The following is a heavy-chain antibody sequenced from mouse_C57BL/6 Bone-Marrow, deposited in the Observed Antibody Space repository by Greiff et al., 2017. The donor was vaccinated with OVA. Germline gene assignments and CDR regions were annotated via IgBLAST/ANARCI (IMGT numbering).Heavy chain of an antibody. CDR2: ISDGGSYT. CDR3: ASLTVVATSPV. D-gene: IGHD1-1*01. CDR1: GFTFSSYA. Sequence: EVQLVESGGGLVKPGGSLKLSCAASGFTFSSYAMSWVRQTPEKRLEWVATISDGGSYTYYPDNVKGRFTISRDNAKNNLYLQMSHLKSEDTAMYYCASLTVVATSPVWGTGTTVTVSS. J-gene: IGHJ1*03. V-gene: IGHV5-4*01.